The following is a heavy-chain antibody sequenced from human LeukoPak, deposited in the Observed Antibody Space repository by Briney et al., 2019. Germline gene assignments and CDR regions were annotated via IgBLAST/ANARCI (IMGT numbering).Heavy chain of an antibody. CDR3: ARDLGSYYDSSGYYQFDY. D-gene: IGHD3-22*01. CDR2: INPSGGST. Sequence: ASVKVSCKASGYTFTSYYMHWVRQAPGQGLEWMGIINPSGGSTNYAQKFQGRVTITADESTSTAYMELSRLRSDDTAVYYCARDLGSYYDSSGYYQFDYWGQGTLVTVSS. V-gene: IGHV1-46*01. J-gene: IGHJ4*02. CDR1: GYTFTSYY.